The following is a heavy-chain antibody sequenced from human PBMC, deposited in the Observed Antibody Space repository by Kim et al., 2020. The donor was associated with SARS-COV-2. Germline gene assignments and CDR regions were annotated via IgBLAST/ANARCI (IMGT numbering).Heavy chain of an antibody. CDR3: AKDRGARRFGELDY. D-gene: IGHD3-10*01. CDR2: ISYDGSNK. V-gene: IGHV3-30*18. J-gene: IGHJ4*02. CDR1: GFTFSSYG. Sequence: GSLRLSCAASGFTFSSYGMHWVRQAPGKGLEWVAGISYDGSNKYYADSVKGRFTISRDNSKNTLYLQMNSLRAEDTAVYYCAKDRGARRFGELDYWGQGTLVTVSS.